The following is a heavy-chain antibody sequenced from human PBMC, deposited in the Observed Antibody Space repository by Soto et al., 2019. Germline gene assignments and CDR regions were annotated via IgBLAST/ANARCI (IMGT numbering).Heavy chain of an antibody. J-gene: IGHJ3*02. V-gene: IGHV3-74*03. D-gene: IGHD2-21*02. Sequence: EVQLVESGGGLVQPEGSLRLSCVASGFTFSDSWMHWVRQAPGKGLMWVSRISFDGTATTSADSVRGRFSISRDNAKNTLFLQMNHLRAADTAMYYCVRDRRLRGQPFDIWGQGTLVTVSS. CDR3: VRDRRLRGQPFDI. CDR1: GFTFSDSW. CDR2: ISFDGTAT.